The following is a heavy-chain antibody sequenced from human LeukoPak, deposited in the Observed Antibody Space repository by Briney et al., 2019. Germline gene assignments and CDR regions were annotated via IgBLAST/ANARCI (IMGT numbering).Heavy chain of an antibody. J-gene: IGHJ6*03. CDR2: MNPNSGNT. CDR1: GYTFTSYD. CDR3: ARVSGIAAAGAYYYYYYMDV. Sequence: ASVKVSCKASGYTFTSYDINWVRQATGQGLEWMGWMNPNSGNTGYAQKLQGRVTMTTDTSTSTAYMELRSLRSDDTAVYYCARVSGIAAAGAYYYYYYMDVWGKGTTVTVSS. D-gene: IGHD6-13*01. V-gene: IGHV1-8*02.